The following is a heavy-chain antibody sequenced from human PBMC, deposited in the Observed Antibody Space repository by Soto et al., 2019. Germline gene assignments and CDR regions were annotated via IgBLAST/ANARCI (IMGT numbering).Heavy chain of an antibody. CDR2: INHSGST. CDR3: ARGRTYYYDSSGYYF. D-gene: IGHD3-22*01. V-gene: IGHV4-34*01. CDR1: GGSFSGYY. Sequence: SETLSLTCAVYGGSFSGYYWSWIRQPPGKGLEWIGEINHSGSTNYNPSLKSRVTISVDTSKNQFSLKLSSVTAADTAVYYCARGRTYYYDSSGYYFWGQGTLVTVSS. J-gene: IGHJ4*02.